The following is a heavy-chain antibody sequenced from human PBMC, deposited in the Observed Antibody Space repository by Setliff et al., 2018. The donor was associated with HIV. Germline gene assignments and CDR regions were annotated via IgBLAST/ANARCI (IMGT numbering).Heavy chain of an antibody. CDR3: AREYDVLTGYYISAFDI. D-gene: IGHD3-9*01. CDR1: GYTFIGHY. CDR2: INPNNGGT. Sequence: ASVKVSCKASGYTFIGHYMHWVRQAPGQGLEWMGRINPNNGGTQYAQEFQGRVTMTRDTSISTAYMELISLRNDDTALYYCAREYDVLTGYYISAFDIWGQGTMVTVSS. V-gene: IGHV1-2*06. J-gene: IGHJ3*02.